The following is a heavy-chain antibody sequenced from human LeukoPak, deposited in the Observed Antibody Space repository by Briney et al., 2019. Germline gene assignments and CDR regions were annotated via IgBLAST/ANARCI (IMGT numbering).Heavy chain of an antibody. D-gene: IGHD4-11*01. Sequence: SETLSRTCTVSGGSISSYYWSWIRQPAGKGLEWIGRIYSSGSTNYNPSLKSRVTMSVDTSKNQFSLKLSSLTAADTAVYYCARGGYSNSFHPWGRRALLTVPP. CDR3: ARGGYSNSFHP. CDR1: GGSISSYY. J-gene: IGHJ5*02. V-gene: IGHV4-4*07. CDR2: IYSSGST.